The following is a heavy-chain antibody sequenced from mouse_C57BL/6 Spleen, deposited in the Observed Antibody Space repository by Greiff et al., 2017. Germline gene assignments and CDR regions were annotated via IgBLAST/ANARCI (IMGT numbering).Heavy chain of an antibody. V-gene: IGHV1-80*01. CDR1: GYAFSSYW. D-gene: IGHD1-1*01. J-gene: IGHJ3*01. Sequence: QVQLQQSGAELVKPGASVKISCKASGYAFSSYWMNWVKQRPGKGLEWIGQIYPGDGDTNYNGKFKGKATLTADKSSSTAYMQLSSLTSADSAVYFCAREDYYGSSPFAYWGQGTLVTVSA. CDR3: AREDYYGSSPFAY. CDR2: IYPGDGDT.